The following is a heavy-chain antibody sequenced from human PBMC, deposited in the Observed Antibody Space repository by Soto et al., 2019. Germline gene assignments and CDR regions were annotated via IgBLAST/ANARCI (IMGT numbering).Heavy chain of an antibody. CDR2: IYHSGST. Sequence: TLSLTCAVSGGSISSSNWWSWVRQPPGKGLEWIGEIYHSGSTNYNPSLKSRVTISVDKSKNQFSLKLSSVTAADTAVYYCATGGAAIRYGMDVWGQGTTVTVSS. D-gene: IGHD2-2*01. CDR1: GGSISSSNW. CDR3: ATGGAAIRYGMDV. J-gene: IGHJ6*02. V-gene: IGHV4-4*02.